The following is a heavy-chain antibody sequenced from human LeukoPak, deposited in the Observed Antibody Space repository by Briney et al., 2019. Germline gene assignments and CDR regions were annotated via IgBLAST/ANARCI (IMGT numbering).Heavy chain of an antibody. CDR1: GGSISSYY. V-gene: IGHV4-59*01. Sequence: SETLSLTCTVSGGSISSYYWSWIRQPPGKGLEWIGYIYYSGSTNYNPSLKSRVTISVDTSKNQFSLKLSSVTAADTAVYCCARRLPWQTGYFDYWGQGTLVTVSS. J-gene: IGHJ4*02. CDR3: ARRLPWQTGYFDY. D-gene: IGHD5-12*01. CDR2: IYYSGST.